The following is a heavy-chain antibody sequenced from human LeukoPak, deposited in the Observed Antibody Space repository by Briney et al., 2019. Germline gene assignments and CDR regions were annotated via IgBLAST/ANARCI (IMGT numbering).Heavy chain of an antibody. D-gene: IGHD6-19*01. CDR3: AKDRAVGIAVAGNGKDY. Sequence: PGGSLRLSCAASGFTFSSYGMHWVRQAPGKGLEWVAVISYDGSNKYYADSVKGRFTISRDNSKNTLYLEMNSLRTEDTAVYYCAKDRAVGIAVAGNGKDYWGQGTLVTVSS. J-gene: IGHJ4*02. V-gene: IGHV3-30*18. CDR1: GFTFSSYG. CDR2: ISYDGSNK.